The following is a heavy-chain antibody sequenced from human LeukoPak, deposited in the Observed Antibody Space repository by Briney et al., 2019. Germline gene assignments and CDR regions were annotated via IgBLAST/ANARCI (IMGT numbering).Heavy chain of an antibody. CDR3: ARALLGVQYYFDY. CDR2: ISSSSSAI. D-gene: IGHD2-8*01. V-gene: IGHV3-48*02. Sequence: GGSLRLSCVVSGFTLSDYSMNWVRQAPGKGLEWVSFISSSSSAIFYADSVKGRFTISRDNAKNSLYLQMNSLRDEDMAVYYCARALLGVQYYFDYWGQGTLVIVSS. J-gene: IGHJ4*02. CDR1: GFTLSDYS.